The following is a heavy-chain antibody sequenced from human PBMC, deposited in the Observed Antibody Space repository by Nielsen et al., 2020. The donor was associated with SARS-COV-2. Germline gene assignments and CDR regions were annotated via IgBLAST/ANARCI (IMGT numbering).Heavy chain of an antibody. V-gene: IGHV4-59*08. D-gene: IGHD6-13*01. CDR3: AVYSQYTSSLNWFDP. Sequence: SETLSLICSVSGDSVSEYYWSWLRQAPGKEPEWIGYIFYSGTTDYNPSLRNRVSISMDTSKNQLSLRLRSVTAADTAIYYCAVYSQYTSSLNWFDPWGHGVLVTVSS. CDR2: IFYSGTT. J-gene: IGHJ5*02. CDR1: GDSVSEYY.